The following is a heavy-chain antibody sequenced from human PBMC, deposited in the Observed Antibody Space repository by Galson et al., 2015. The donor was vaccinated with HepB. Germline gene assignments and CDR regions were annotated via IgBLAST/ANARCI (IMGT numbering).Heavy chain of an antibody. CDR1: GFTFSGSA. Sequence: SLRLSCAASGFTFSGSAMHWVRQASGKGLEWVGRIRSKANSYATAYAASVKGRFTISRDDSKNTAYLQMNSLKTEDTAVYYCTHTIHSGSYPRNYWGQGTLVTVSS. CDR3: THTIHSGSYPRNY. D-gene: IGHD1-26*01. CDR2: IRSKANSYAT. V-gene: IGHV3-73*01. J-gene: IGHJ4*02.